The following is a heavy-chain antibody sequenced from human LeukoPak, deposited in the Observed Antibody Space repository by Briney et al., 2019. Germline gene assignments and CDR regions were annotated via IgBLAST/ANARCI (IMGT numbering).Heavy chain of an antibody. CDR2: ISSSSSYI. Sequence: GGSLRLSCAASGFTFSSYAMSWVRQAPGKGLEWVSSISSSSSYIYYADSVKGRFTISRDNAKNSLYLQMNSLRAEDTAVYYCARGAVLDYYDSSGYYLNDYWGQGTLVTVSS. CDR3: ARGAVLDYYDSSGYYLNDY. D-gene: IGHD3-22*01. V-gene: IGHV3-21*01. CDR1: GFTFSSYA. J-gene: IGHJ4*02.